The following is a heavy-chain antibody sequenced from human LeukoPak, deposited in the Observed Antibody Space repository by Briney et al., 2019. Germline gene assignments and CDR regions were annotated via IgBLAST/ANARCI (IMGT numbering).Heavy chain of an antibody. Sequence: SETLSLTCTIAGGSMNSYYWSWSRQPPGKGLEWVGYTYYSGSTDYNSSFRSRVTISVDTSKGQFSLKLSSVTAADTAIYYCARVTRPGYYDSGTSYGQQADYWYFDIWGRGTLVTVSS. V-gene: IGHV4-59*01. CDR3: ARVTRPGYYDSGTSYGQQADYWYFDI. J-gene: IGHJ2*01. D-gene: IGHD3-22*01. CDR2: TYYSGST. CDR1: GGSMNSYY.